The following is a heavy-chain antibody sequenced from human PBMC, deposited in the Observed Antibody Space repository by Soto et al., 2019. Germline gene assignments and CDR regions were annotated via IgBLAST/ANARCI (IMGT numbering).Heavy chain of an antibody. D-gene: IGHD2-2*01. CDR1: GFTFSSSE. V-gene: IGHV3-48*03. J-gene: IGHJ4*02. CDR3: VREDCRTASCPVGFFGY. Sequence: GGSLRLSCAASGFTFSSSEMNWVRQAPGKGLEWVSYISSSGAIIFYADSVRGRFTISRDNAKNSLFLQMDSLRAEDTAIYYCVREDCRTASCPVGFFGYWGQGSLVTVSS. CDR2: ISSSGAII.